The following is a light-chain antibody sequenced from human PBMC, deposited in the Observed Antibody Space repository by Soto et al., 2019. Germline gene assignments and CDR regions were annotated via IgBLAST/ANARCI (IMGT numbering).Light chain of an antibody. CDR2: EAS. Sequence: DIQMTQSPSTLSASVGDRVTITCRASQSISTWLAWYQQKPGKAPKLMIYEASSLGSGVPSRFSGSGSGTEFTLTISSLQPDVFATYYCQHYNSYWTFGQGTKVEIK. V-gene: IGKV1-5*03. J-gene: IGKJ1*01. CDR3: QHYNSYWT. CDR1: QSISTW.